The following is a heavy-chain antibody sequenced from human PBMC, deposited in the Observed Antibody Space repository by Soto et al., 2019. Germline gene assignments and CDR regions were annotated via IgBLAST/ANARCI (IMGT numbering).Heavy chain of an antibody. CDR2: INESGST. CDR1: GGSFNGYY. V-gene: IGHV4-34*01. J-gene: IGHJ3*02. CDR3: ARDITLVTGDAFDI. Sequence: PSETLSLTCGVYGGSFNGYYWSWIRQPPGKGLEWIGDINESGSTNYNPSLKSRVTISLDTSKNQFSLKVTSVTAADTAVYYCARDITLVTGDAFDIWDPGTTVTVSS. D-gene: IGHD3-10*01.